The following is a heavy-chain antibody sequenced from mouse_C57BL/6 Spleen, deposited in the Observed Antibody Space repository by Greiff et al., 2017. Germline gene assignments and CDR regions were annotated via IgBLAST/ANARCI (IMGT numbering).Heavy chain of an antibody. V-gene: IGHV3-6*01. CDR3: ARGGIYAMDY. J-gene: IGHJ4*01. CDR2: ISYDGSN. D-gene: IGHD4-1*01. Sequence: EVQLQESGPGLVKPSQSLSLTCSVTGYSITSGYYWNWIRQFPGNKLEWMGYISYDGSNNYNPSLKNRISITRDTSKNQFFLKLNSVTTEDTATYYCARGGIYAMDYWGQGTSVTVSS. CDR1: GYSITSGYY.